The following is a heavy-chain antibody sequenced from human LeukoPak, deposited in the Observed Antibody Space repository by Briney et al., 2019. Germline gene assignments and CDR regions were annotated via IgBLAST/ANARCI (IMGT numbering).Heavy chain of an antibody. J-gene: IGHJ4*02. Sequence: GGSLRLSCAASGFTFSRFAMSWVRQAPGKGLEWVSGISGSGDSTYYADSVKGRFTISRGNSENTLYLQMNSLRAEDTAVYYCAKWEGSSGCAFDYWGQGTLVTVSS. CDR3: AKWEGSSGCAFDY. V-gene: IGHV3-23*01. D-gene: IGHD3-22*01. CDR2: ISGSGDST. CDR1: GFTFSRFA.